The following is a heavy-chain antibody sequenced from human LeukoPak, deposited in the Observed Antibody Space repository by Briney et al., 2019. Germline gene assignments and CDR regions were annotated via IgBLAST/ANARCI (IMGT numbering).Heavy chain of an antibody. D-gene: IGHD1-26*01. CDR3: AKNPDFIVGATSDY. V-gene: IGHV3-23*01. J-gene: IGHJ4*02. CDR1: GFTFSSYA. CDR2: ISGSGGST. Sequence: GESLRLSCAASGFTFSSYAMSWVRQAPGKGLEWVSAISGSGGSTYYADSVKGRFTISRDNSKNTLYLQMNSLRAEDTAVYYCAKNPDFIVGATSDYWGQGTLVTVSS.